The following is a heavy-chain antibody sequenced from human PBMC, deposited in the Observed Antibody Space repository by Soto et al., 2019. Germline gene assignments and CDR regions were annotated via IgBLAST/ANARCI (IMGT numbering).Heavy chain of an antibody. J-gene: IGHJ4*02. CDR2: IYYSGST. D-gene: IGHD6-6*01. V-gene: IGHV4-39*01. Sequence: QLLESGPGLVKPSETLSLTCTVSGGSISSSSYYWGWIRQPPGKGPEWIGSIYYSGSTYYNPSLKSRVTISVDTSKNQFSLKLSSVTAADTAVYYCARLPYSSSVDYWGQGTLVTVSS. CDR1: GGSISSSSYY. CDR3: ARLPYSSSVDY.